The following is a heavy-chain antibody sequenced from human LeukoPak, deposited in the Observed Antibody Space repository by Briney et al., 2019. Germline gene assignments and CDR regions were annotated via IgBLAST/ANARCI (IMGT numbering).Heavy chain of an antibody. J-gene: IGHJ4*02. CDR3: AREYTGGYFDY. CDR1: GYTFTSYY. Sequence: GASVKVSCKASGYTFTSYYMHWVRQAPGQGLEWMGIIDPSGGSTSYAQKFQGRVTVTRDTSTSTVYMELSSLRSEDTAVYYCAREYTGGYFDYWGRGTLVTVSS. D-gene: IGHD1-14*01. V-gene: IGHV1-46*01. CDR2: IDPSGGST.